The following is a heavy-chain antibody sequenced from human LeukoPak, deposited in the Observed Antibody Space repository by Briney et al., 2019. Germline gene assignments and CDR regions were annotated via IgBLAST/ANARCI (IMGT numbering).Heavy chain of an antibody. D-gene: IGHD6-6*01. Sequence: GGSLSLSCAASGFTFSSYEMNWVRQAPGKGLEWVSYISSSGSTIYYADSVKGRFTISRDNAKNSLYLQMNSLRAEDTAVYYCARDSYSSSWDYWGQGTLVTVSS. V-gene: IGHV3-48*03. CDR1: GFTFSSYE. CDR3: ARDSYSSSWDY. J-gene: IGHJ4*02. CDR2: ISSSGSTI.